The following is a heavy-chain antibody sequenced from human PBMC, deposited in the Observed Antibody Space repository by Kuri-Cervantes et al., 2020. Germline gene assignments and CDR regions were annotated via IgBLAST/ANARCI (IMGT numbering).Heavy chain of an antibody. CDR3: ARDSGIAAAGTVWFDP. J-gene: IGHJ5*02. V-gene: IGHV1-3*01. CDR2: INAASGNT. D-gene: IGHD6-13*01. Sequence: ASVKVSCKASGYTFSSYTMHWVRQAPGHGLEWMGWINAASGNTKYSQKFQGRVTTTSDTSTSTAYMELRSLISDDTAVYYCARDSGIAAAGTVWFDPWGQGTLVTVSS. CDR1: GYTFSSYT.